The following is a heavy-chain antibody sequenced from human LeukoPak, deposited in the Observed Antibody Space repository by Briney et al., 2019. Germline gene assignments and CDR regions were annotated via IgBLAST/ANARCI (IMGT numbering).Heavy chain of an antibody. V-gene: IGHV3-11*01. D-gene: IGHD1-14*01. Sequence: GGSLRLSCAASGFTFSDYYMSWIRQAPGKGLEWVSYISSSGSTIYYADSVKGRFTISRDNAKNSLYLQMNSLRAEDTAVYYCARVGPWVNPDYYYHYMDVWGKGTTVTVSS. CDR2: ISSSGSTI. CDR1: GFTFSDYY. CDR3: ARVGPWVNPDYYYHYMDV. J-gene: IGHJ6*03.